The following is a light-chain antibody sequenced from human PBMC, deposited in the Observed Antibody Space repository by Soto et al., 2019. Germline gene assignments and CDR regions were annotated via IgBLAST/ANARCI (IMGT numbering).Light chain of an antibody. J-gene: IGKJ5*01. CDR2: DAS. V-gene: IGKV3-15*01. Sequence: EILMTQSPATLSVSPGETATLSYRASQSVSTKLAWYQQKPGQAPRLLINDASTRASGVPARFSGWGSGTEFTLTISSLQSEDFAVYYCQQYHNWPPLTFGHGTRLEIK. CDR3: QQYHNWPPLT. CDR1: QSVSTK.